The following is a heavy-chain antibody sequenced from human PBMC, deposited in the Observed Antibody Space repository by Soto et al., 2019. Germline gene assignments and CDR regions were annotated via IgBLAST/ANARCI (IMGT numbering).Heavy chain of an antibody. Sequence: EVQLVESGGGLVQPGGSLRLSCAASGFTFSSYWMHWVRQAPGKGLVWVSRINSDGSSTSYADSVKGRFTISRDNAKNTLYLQMNSLRAEDTAVYYCARSPLGANYYYYYGMDVWGQGTTVTVSS. CDR1: GFTFSSYW. V-gene: IGHV3-74*01. CDR3: ARSPLGANYYYYYGMDV. J-gene: IGHJ6*02. CDR2: INSDGSST.